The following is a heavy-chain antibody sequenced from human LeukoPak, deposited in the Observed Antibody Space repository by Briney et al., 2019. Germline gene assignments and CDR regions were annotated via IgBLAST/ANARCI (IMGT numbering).Heavy chain of an antibody. D-gene: IGHD3-22*01. CDR3: ARSRYHSSLGEGMDV. V-gene: IGHV1-69*06. CDR1: GGTFSFYG. J-gene: IGHJ6*04. CDR2: VIIIYGTA. Sequence: SVTVSCKGAGGTFSFYGISWVWQPQAPGQGREGGVIIIYGTANNAHKFHGRVTITADKSTSKAYMELSSLRSEDTAVYYCARSRYHSSLGEGMDVWGKGTTVTVSS.